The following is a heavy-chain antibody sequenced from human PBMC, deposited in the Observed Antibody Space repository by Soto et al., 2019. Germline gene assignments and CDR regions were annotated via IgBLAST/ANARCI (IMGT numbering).Heavy chain of an antibody. Sequence: SETLSLTCAVSGGSISSSNWWSWVRQPPGKGLEWIGEIYHSGSTNYNPSLKSRVTISVDKSKNQFSLKLSSVTAPDTAVYYCARCYGSGSSYYYYYGMDVWGQGTTATVSS. D-gene: IGHD3-10*01. V-gene: IGHV4-4*02. CDR1: GGSISSSNW. CDR3: ARCYGSGSSYYYYYGMDV. J-gene: IGHJ6*02. CDR2: IYHSGST.